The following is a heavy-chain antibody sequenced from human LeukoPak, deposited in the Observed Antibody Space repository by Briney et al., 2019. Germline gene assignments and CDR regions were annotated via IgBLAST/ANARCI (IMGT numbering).Heavy chain of an antibody. J-gene: IGHJ4*02. D-gene: IGHD2-15*01. V-gene: IGHV7-4-1*02. CDR3: ARAEVSCTGATCFSY. CDR1: GYPFTSYA. CDR2: INTNTGNP. Sequence: ASVKVSCKASGYPFTSYAMNWVRQAPGQGLEYIGWINTNTGNPTYAQGFTGRFVFSLDTSASTAYLQISSLKAEDTAAYYCARAEVSCTGATCFSYWGQGTLVTVSS.